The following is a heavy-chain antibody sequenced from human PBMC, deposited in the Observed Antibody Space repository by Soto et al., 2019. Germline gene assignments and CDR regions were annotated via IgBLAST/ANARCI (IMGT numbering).Heavy chain of an antibody. CDR1: GFTFSNYA. CDR3: AKDRMAGGFDY. Sequence: DVQLVDSGGGLVQPGGSLRLSCAASGFTFSNYAMSWVRQAPGKGLAWVSLVSATGGTTYYTDSVKGRFSISRDNSRNIAYLQMNSLRTDDTAVYYCAKDRMAGGFDYWGQGTLVTVSS. J-gene: IGHJ4*02. CDR2: VSATGGTT. V-gene: IGHV3-23*04. D-gene: IGHD1-26*01.